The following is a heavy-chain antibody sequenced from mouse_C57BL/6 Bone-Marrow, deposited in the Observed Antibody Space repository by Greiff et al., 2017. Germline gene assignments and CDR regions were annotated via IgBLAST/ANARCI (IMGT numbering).Heavy chain of an antibody. D-gene: IGHD1-1*01. CDR2: FHPYNDDT. J-gene: IGHJ1*03. CDR3: ATRGYYGSSFSYWYFDV. V-gene: IGHV1-47*01. CDR1: GYTFTTYP. Sequence: QVQLQQSGAELVKPGASVKMSCKASGYTFTTYPIEWMKQNHGKSLEWIGNFHPYNDDTKYNEKFKGKATLTLEKSSSTVYLELSRLTSDDSAVYYCATRGYYGSSFSYWYFDVWGTGTTVTVSS.